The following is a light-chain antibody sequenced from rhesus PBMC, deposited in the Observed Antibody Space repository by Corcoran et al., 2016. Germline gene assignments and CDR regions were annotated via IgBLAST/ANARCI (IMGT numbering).Light chain of an antibody. CDR2: RAS. CDR3: QQGYSYPLT. V-gene: IGKV1S9*01. CDR1: QSLSNY. Sequence: DIQMTQSPSSLSASVGDRVTITCQASQSLSNYLNWYKQKPGKIPKLLIYRASSLQSGIPSRFRGSGARTDFTLTISSLQPEDFATYYYQQGYSYPLTFGGGTKVELK. J-gene: IGKJ4*01.